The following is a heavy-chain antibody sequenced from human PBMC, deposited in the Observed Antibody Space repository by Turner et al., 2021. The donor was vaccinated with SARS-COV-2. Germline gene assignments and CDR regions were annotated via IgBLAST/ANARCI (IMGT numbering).Heavy chain of an antibody. CDR1: GFIFSSYS. Sequence: EVQLVESGGGLVKPGGSLRLSCAASGFIFSSYSMNWVRQAPGKGLESVSSISSSSSYIDYADSLKGRFTISRDNAKNSLYLQMNSLRAEDTAVYYCARWTSYYYDNSGYYPAQFDYWGQGTLVTVSS. D-gene: IGHD3-22*01. J-gene: IGHJ4*02. CDR2: ISSSSSYI. CDR3: ARWTSYYYDNSGYYPAQFDY. V-gene: IGHV3-21*01.